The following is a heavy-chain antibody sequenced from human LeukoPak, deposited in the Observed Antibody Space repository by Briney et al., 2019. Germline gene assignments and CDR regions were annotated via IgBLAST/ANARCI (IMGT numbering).Heavy chain of an antibody. CDR3: AKGTEPDYYYMDV. Sequence: GGSLRLSCAASGVTFSSNYMSWVRQAPGKGLEWVSVIYSGGSTYYSDSVTGRFTISRDNSKNTLYLQMNSLRAEDTAVYYCAKGTEPDYYYMDVWGKGTTVTVSS. D-gene: IGHD2-8*02. CDR1: GVTFSSNY. V-gene: IGHV3-53*01. CDR2: IYSGGST. J-gene: IGHJ6*03.